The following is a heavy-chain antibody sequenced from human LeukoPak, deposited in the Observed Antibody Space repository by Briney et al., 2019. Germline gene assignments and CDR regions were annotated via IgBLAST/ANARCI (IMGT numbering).Heavy chain of an antibody. Sequence: GASAKVSCKASGYTFTSYDINWVRQATGQGLEWMGWMNPNSGNTGYAQKFQARVTMTRNTSISTAYMELSSLRSEDTAVYYCARGGDIVVVPAAMSVGYYFDYWGRGTLVTVSS. CDR2: MNPNSGNT. CDR1: GYTFTSYD. CDR3: ARGGDIVVVPAAMSVGYYFDY. V-gene: IGHV1-8*01. D-gene: IGHD2-2*01. J-gene: IGHJ4*02.